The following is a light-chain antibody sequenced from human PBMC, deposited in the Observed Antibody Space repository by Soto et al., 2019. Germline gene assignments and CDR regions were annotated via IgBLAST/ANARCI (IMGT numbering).Light chain of an antibody. J-gene: IGLJ3*02. Sequence: QSVLTQPASVSGSPGQSITISCTGTSSDVGGYNYVSWYQQYPGKAPKLMIYEVSNRPSGVCNRFSGSKSGNTASLTISGLQAEDEADYYCSSYTTTSSLMVFGGGTKLTVL. CDR2: EVS. V-gene: IGLV2-14*01. CDR1: SSDVGGYNY. CDR3: SSYTTTSSLMV.